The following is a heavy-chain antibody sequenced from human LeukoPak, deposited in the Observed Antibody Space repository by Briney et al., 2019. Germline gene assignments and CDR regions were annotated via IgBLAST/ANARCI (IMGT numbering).Heavy chain of an antibody. CDR2: MFISGST. J-gene: IGHJ4*02. CDR1: GGSVGSYY. Sequence: PSETLSLTCTVSGGSVGSYYWSWIRQPAGKGLEWIGRMFISGSTYYNPSLKNRVTISVDTSKNQFSLKLSSVTAADTAVYYCARGVRGSGWYGSLFGYWGQGTLVTVSS. D-gene: IGHD6-19*01. CDR3: ARGVRGSGWYGSLFGY. V-gene: IGHV4-4*07.